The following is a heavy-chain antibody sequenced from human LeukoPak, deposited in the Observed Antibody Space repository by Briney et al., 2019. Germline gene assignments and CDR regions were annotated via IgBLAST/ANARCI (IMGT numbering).Heavy chain of an antibody. J-gene: IGHJ6*02. V-gene: IGHV4-39*01. D-gene: IGHD6-19*01. CDR2: IYYSGST. Sequence: PSETLSLTCTVSGGSISSSSYYWGWIRHPPGKGLEWIGRIYYSGSTYYNPSLKSRVTISVDTSKNQFSLKLSSVTAADTAVYYCARVRDHPYSSGLSPYYYYGMDVWGQGTTVTVSS. CDR1: GGSISSSSYY. CDR3: ARVRDHPYSSGLSPYYYYGMDV.